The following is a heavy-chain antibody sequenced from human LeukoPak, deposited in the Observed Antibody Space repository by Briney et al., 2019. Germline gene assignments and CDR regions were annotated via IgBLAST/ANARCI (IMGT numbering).Heavy chain of an antibody. CDR1: GDSISSSY. CDR2: IHTSGST. V-gene: IGHV4-4*07. J-gene: IGHJ4*02. CDR3: ARVRLGRGLAY. Sequence: SETLSLTCTVSGDSISSSYWGWIRQPAGKGLEWIGRIHTSGSTYYSPSLKSRVTMSVDTSTNQFSLKLSSVTAADTAMYYCARVRLGRGLAYWGQGTLVTVSS. D-gene: IGHD6-19*01.